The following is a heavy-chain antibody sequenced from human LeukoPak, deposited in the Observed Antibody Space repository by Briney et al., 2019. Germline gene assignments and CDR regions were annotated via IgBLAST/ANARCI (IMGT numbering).Heavy chain of an antibody. Sequence: GGSLRLSCAASGFSFNSYWMSWVRQAPGKGLEWVAHIRKDGSDKYYLDSVKARFTISRDNVKNLVHLQMNGLRAEDTAVYYCARDRGLRYFDSFDFWGQEPGSPSPQ. V-gene: IGHV3-7*03. CDR2: IRKDGSDK. J-gene: IGHJ4*01. D-gene: IGHD3-9*01. CDR1: GFSFNSYW. CDR3: ARDRGLRYFDSFDF.